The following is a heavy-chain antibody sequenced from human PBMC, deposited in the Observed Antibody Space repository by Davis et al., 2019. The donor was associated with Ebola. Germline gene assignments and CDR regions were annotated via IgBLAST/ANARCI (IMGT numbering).Heavy chain of an antibody. V-gene: IGHV1-46*01. CDR3: ARDRPDTAMVLGMDV. CDR2: INPSGGST. D-gene: IGHD5-18*01. Sequence: ASVKVSCKASGYTFTSYYMHWVRQAPGQGLEWMGIINPSGGSTSYAQKFQGRVTMTRDTSTSTVYMELSSLRSEDTAVYYCARDRPDTAMVLGMDVWGQGTTVTVSS. J-gene: IGHJ6*02. CDR1: GYTFTSYY.